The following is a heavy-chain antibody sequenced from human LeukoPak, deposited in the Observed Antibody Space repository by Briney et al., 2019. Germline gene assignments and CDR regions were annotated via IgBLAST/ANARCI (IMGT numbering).Heavy chain of an antibody. CDR3: ARGEGYYYDSSGYYRPKAGFDY. Sequence: SETLSLTCTVTGGYISSYYWSWIRQPAGKGLEWIGRIYTGGSTNYNPSLKSRVTMSVDTSKNQFSLKLSSATAADTAVYYCARGEGYYYDSSGYYRPKAGFDYWGQGTLVTVSS. J-gene: IGHJ4*02. V-gene: IGHV4-4*07. D-gene: IGHD3-22*01. CDR1: GGYISSYY. CDR2: IYTGGST.